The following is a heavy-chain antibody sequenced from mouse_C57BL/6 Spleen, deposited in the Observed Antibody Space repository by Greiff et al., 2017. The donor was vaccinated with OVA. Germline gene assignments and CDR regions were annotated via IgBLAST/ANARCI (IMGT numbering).Heavy chain of an antibody. D-gene: IGHD3-3*01. CDR2: IDPSDSET. CDR3: ARGDVYAMDY. CDR1: GYTFTSYW. V-gene: IGHV1-52*01. J-gene: IGHJ4*01. Sequence: QVHVKQPGAELVRPGSSVKLSCKASGYTFTSYWMHWVKQRPIQGLEWIGNIDPSDSETHYNQKFKDKATLTVDKSSSTAYMQLSSLTSEDSAVYYCARGDVYAMDYWGQGTSVTVSS.